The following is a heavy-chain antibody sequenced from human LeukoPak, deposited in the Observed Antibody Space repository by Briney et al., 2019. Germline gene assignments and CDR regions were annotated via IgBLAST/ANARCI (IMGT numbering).Heavy chain of an antibody. J-gene: IGHJ6*03. D-gene: IGHD1-26*01. CDR3: AREKSGTLTRAYYYIDV. Sequence: PSETLSLTRTVSGDSMHSYYWSWIRQSPEKGLEWIGRAYGGVNAYYNPSLQSRVTISVDKSNNQFSLDLTSVTAADTALYYCAREKSGTLTRAYYYIDVWGKGITVTVSS. CDR1: GDSMHSYY. V-gene: IGHV4-4*07. CDR2: AYGGVNA.